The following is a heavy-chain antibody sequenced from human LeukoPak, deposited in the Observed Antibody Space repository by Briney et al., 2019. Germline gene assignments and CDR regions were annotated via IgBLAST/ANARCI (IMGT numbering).Heavy chain of an antibody. V-gene: IGHV4-61*02. J-gene: IGHJ4*02. Sequence: SETLSLPCTVSGGSVGSDNSYWNWIRQPAGKGLEWIGRIYGDGSSTYNPSLKSRVTISVDSSKNQLSLRLSSLTAADTAVYYCARGYYYHTWGQGTLVTVSS. D-gene: IGHD3-22*01. CDR2: IYGDGSS. CDR3: ARGYYYHT. CDR1: GGSVGSDNSY.